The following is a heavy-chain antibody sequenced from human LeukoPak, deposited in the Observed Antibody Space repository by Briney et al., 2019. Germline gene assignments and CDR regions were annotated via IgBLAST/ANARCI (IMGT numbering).Heavy chain of an antibody. Sequence: GGSPRLSCAASGFTFSSYSMNWVRQAPGKGLEWVSSISSSSSYIYYADSVKGRFTISRDNAKNSLYLQMNSLRAEDTAVYYCARALLRGIAAAGTIDYWGQGTLVTVSS. CDR2: ISSSSSYI. CDR3: ARALLRGIAAAGTIDY. V-gene: IGHV3-21*01. CDR1: GFTFSSYS. D-gene: IGHD6-13*01. J-gene: IGHJ4*02.